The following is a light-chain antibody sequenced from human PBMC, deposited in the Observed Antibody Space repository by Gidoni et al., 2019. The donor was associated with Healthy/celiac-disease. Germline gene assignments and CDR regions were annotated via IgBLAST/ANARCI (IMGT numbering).Light chain of an antibody. CDR1: NLGDKY. CDR3: QAWDSSTVV. V-gene: IGLV3-1*01. Sequence: SYDLTQPPSVSVSLGQTASITCSGDNLGDKYACWYQQKPGQSPVLVIYEDRKRPSGIPERFSGSNSGNTATLTISGTQAMDEADYYCQAWDSSTVVFGGGTKLTVL. J-gene: IGLJ2*01. CDR2: EDR.